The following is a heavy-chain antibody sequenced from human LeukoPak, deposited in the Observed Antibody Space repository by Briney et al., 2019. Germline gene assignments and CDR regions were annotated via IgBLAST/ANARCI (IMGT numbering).Heavy chain of an antibody. Sequence: NTSETLSLTCTVSGYSISSDYYWGWIRQPPGQGLEWIGSIYHSGSTYYNPSLKSRVTISVDTSKNQFSLNLSSVTAADTAVYYCARASYSYDINGWVPFDYWGQGTLVTVSS. CDR1: GYSISSDYY. CDR2: IYHSGST. D-gene: IGHD3-22*01. V-gene: IGHV4-38-2*02. CDR3: ARASYSYDINGWVPFDY. J-gene: IGHJ4*02.